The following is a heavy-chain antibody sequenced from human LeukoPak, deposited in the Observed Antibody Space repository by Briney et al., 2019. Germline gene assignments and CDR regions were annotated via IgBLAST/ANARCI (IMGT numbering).Heavy chain of an antibody. J-gene: IGHJ3*02. CDR3: ARSDYHNSGSHTVFDAFDI. CDR2: INHSGST. CDR1: GGSFSGYY. V-gene: IGHV4-34*01. D-gene: IGHD3-10*01. Sequence: SETLSLTCAVYGGSFSGYYWSWIRQPPGKGLEWIGEINHSGSTNYNPSLKSQVTISVDKSKNQFSLKLSFVTAADTAMYYCARSDYHNSGSHTVFDAFDIWGQGTRVTVSS.